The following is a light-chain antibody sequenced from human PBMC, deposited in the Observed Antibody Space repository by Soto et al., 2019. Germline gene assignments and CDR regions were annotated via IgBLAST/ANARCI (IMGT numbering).Light chain of an antibody. J-gene: IGKJ5*01. CDR1: QSVSSD. V-gene: IGKV3D-20*01. Sequence: EIVMTQSPATLSVSPGERATLSCRASQSVSSDLAWYHQKPGLAPRLLXYDASSRANGIPDRFSGSGSGTDFTLTISRLEPEDFAVYYCQQYGSPPPITFGQGTRLEIK. CDR2: DAS. CDR3: QQYGSPPPIT.